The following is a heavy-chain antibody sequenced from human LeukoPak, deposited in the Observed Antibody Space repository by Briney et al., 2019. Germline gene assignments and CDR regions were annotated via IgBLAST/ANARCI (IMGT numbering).Heavy chain of an antibody. V-gene: IGHV4-59*01. Sequence: SETLSLTCTVFGGSISGYYWSWLRQSPEKGLEWIGYIYHSGFTHYNPSLRSRVTISVDLSWNQFSLQLTSATAADTAMYYCARDQRCSRFDGGCDQWFFDLWGRGTLVTVSS. CDR3: ARDQRCSRFDGGCDQWFFDL. CDR2: IYHSGFT. J-gene: IGHJ2*01. D-gene: IGHD3-10*02. CDR1: GGSISGYY.